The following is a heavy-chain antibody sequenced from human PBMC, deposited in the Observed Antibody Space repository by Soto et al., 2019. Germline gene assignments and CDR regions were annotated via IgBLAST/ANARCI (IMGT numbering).Heavy chain of an antibody. Sequence: QLQLQESGPGLVKPSETLSLTCTVSGGSISSSSYYWGWIRQPPGKGLEWIGSIYYSGSTYYNPSLKSRVTISVDTSKNQFSLKLSSVTAADTAVYYCARKARDYYGSGSGGAFDYWGQGTLVTVSS. CDR1: GGSISSSSYY. CDR3: ARKARDYYGSGSGGAFDY. CDR2: IYYSGST. V-gene: IGHV4-39*01. D-gene: IGHD3-10*01. J-gene: IGHJ4*02.